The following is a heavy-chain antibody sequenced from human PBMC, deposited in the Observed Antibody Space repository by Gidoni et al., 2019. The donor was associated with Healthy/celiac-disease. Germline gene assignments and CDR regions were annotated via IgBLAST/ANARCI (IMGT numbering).Heavy chain of an antibody. J-gene: IGHJ4*02. D-gene: IGHD5-18*01. Sequence: EVQLVESGGGLVKPGGSLRLSCASSGFTFSNAWMNWVRQAPGKGLEWVGRIKSKTDGGTTDYAAPVKGRFTISRDDSKNTLYLQMNSLKTEDTAVYYCTTDLVDTAMVGGDLYYFDYWGQGTLVTVSS. CDR3: TTDLVDTAMVGGDLYYFDY. V-gene: IGHV3-15*07. CDR1: GFTFSNAW. CDR2: IKSKTDGGTT.